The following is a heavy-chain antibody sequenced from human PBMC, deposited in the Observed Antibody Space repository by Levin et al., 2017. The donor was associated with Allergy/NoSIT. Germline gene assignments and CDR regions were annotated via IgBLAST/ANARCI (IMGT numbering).Heavy chain of an antibody. V-gene: IGHV4-59*01. CDR3: ARYSDDHYFDY. CDR2: IYYSGST. CDR1: GGSISSSY. Sequence: KTSETLSLTCTVSGGSISSSYWGWIRQSPEKGLEWIGYIYYSGSTNSNPSLKSRVTMSMDTSKNQFSLRLSSVTAADTAMYYCARYSDDHYFDYWGQGSLVTVSS. J-gene: IGHJ4*02. D-gene: IGHD4-17*01.